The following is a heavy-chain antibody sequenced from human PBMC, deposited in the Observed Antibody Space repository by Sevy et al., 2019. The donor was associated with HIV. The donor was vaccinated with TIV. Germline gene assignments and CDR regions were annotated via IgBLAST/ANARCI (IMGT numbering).Heavy chain of an antibody. CDR1: GYTFTSYD. J-gene: IGHJ6*03. D-gene: IGHD6-19*01. CDR3: ARGQYETTSGWYWDYYYMDV. CDR2: MNPNSGNT. V-gene: IGHV1-8*03. Sequence: ASVKVSCKASGYTFTSYDINWVRQATGQGLEWMGWMNPNSGNTGYAQKFQGRVTITRNTSISTAYMELSSLRSEDTAVYYCARGQYETTSGWYWDYYYMDVWGKGTTVTVSS.